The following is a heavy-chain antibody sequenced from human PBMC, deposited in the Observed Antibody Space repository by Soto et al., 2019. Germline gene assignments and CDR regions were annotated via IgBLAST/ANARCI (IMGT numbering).Heavy chain of an antibody. J-gene: IGHJ5*02. D-gene: IGHD3-10*01. Sequence: GASVKVSCKASGGTFSSYAISWVRQAPGQGLEWMGGIIPIFGTANYAQKFQGRVTITRDTSASTAYMELSSLRSEDTAVYYCARGVPYPNRRIYNWFDPWGQGTLVAVSS. V-gene: IGHV1-69*05. CDR3: ARGVPYPNRRIYNWFDP. CDR2: IIPIFGTA. CDR1: GGTFSSYA.